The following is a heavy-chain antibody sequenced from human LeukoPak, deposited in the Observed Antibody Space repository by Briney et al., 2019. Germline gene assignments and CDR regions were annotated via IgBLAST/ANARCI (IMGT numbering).Heavy chain of an antibody. J-gene: IGHJ4*02. V-gene: IGHV4-59*01. CDR3: ASLMGSRNY. CDR2: IYYSGST. CDR1: GGSISIYY. D-gene: IGHD1-26*01. Sequence: SETLSLTCTVSGGSISIYYWSWIRQPPGKGLEWIGYIYYSGSTNYNPSLKSRVTISVDTSKNQFSLKLSSVTAADTAVYYCASLMGSRNYWGQGTLVTVSS.